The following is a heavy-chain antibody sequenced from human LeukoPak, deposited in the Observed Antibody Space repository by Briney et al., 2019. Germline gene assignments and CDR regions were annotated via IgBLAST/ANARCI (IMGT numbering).Heavy chain of an antibody. CDR1: GFTFSNYA. Sequence: HPGGSLRLSCVVSGFTFSNYAMHWVRQAPGKGLEWVAFISYDGSNKYYADSVKGRFATSRDNSKNTLYLQMNSLRGEDTAVYYCARDLSRTIDYWGQGTLVTVSS. CDR2: ISYDGSNK. CDR3: ARDLSRTIDY. V-gene: IGHV3-30*09. J-gene: IGHJ4*02.